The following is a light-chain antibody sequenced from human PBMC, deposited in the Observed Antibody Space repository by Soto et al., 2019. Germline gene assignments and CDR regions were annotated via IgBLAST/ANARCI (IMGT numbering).Light chain of an antibody. V-gene: IGLV2-11*01. CDR2: DVS. J-gene: IGLJ2*01. CDR3: CSYAGSYTFEVV. CDR1: SSDVGGYNY. Sequence: QSVLTQPASVSGSPGQSVTISCTGTSSDVGGYNYVSWYQQHPGKAPKLMIYDVSKRPSGVPDRFSGSKSGNTASLTISGLQAEDEADYYCCSYAGSYTFEVVFGGGTKLTVL.